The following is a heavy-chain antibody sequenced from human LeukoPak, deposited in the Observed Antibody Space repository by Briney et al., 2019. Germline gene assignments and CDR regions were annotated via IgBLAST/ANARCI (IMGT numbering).Heavy chain of an antibody. D-gene: IGHD3-10*02. V-gene: IGHV3-23*01. CDR1: GFTFSSYA. CDR2: ISGSGGST. J-gene: IGHJ4*02. Sequence: PGGSPRLSCAASGFTFSSYAMSWVRQAPGKGLEWVSAISGSGGSTYYADSVKGRFTISRDNSKNTLYLQMNSLRAEDTAVYYCAKDYVLAPWTPFDYWGQGTLVTVSS. CDR3: AKDYVLAPWTPFDY.